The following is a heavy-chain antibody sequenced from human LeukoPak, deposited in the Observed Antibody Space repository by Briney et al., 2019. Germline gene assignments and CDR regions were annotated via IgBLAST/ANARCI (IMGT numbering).Heavy chain of an antibody. CDR3: TTEGLPGSFDY. CDR1: GFTFSNAW. D-gene: IGHD4-11*01. J-gene: IGHJ4*02. CDR2: IKNKADAGTA. Sequence: PGGSLRLSCAASGFTFSNAWMSWVRQAPGEGQEWGGRIKNKADAGTAEYAAPVKGRFTISRDDSKNTVYLQMNSLETEDTAMYYCTTEGLPGSFDYWGQGTLVTVSS. V-gene: IGHV3-15*01.